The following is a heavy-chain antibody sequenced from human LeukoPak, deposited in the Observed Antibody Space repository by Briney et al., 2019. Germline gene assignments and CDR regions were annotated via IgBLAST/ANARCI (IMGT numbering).Heavy chain of an antibody. Sequence: GGSLRLSCAASGFTFSSYAMHWVRQAPGKGLEWVAVISYDGSNKYYADSVKGRFTTSRDNSKNTLYLQMNSLRAEDTAVYYCARGDRDGYEFDYWGQGTLVTVSS. J-gene: IGHJ4*02. CDR1: GFTFSSYA. CDR2: ISYDGSNK. CDR3: ARGDRDGYEFDY. V-gene: IGHV3-30-3*01. D-gene: IGHD5-24*01.